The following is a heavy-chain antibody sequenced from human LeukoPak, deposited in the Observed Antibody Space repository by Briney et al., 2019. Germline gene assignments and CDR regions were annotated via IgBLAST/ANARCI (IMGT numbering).Heavy chain of an antibody. J-gene: IGHJ3*02. CDR1: GFTFSSYS. CDR2: ISSSSSYI. CDR3: ASGSFYYGTQDAFDI. Sequence: PGGSLRLSCAASGFTFSSYSRNWVRQAPGKGLEWVSSISSSSSYIYYADSVKGRFTISRDNAKNSLYLQMNSLRAEDTAVYYCASGSFYYGTQDAFDIWGQGTMVTVSS. D-gene: IGHD3-10*01. V-gene: IGHV3-21*01.